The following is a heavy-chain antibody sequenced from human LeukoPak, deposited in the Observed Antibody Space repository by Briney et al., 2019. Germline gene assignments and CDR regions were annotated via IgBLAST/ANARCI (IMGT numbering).Heavy chain of an antibody. Sequence: NPGGSLRLSCAASGFTFSSYAMSWVRQAPGKGLEWVSAISGSGGSTYYADSVKGRFTISRDNSKNTLYLQMNSLRAEDTAVYYCAKDLLLWDAFDIWGQGTMVTVSS. V-gene: IGHV3-23*01. D-gene: IGHD3-10*01. J-gene: IGHJ3*02. CDR3: AKDLLLWDAFDI. CDR2: ISGSGGST. CDR1: GFTFSSYA.